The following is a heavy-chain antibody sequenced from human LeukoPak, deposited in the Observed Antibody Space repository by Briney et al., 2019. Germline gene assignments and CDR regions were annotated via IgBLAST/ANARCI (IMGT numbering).Heavy chain of an antibody. Sequence: GGSLRLSCAASGFTFSSYAMHWVRQAPGKGLEWVAVISYHGGNKYYADSVKGRFTISRDNSKNTLDLQMNSLRAEDTAVYYCARDLGSGYDYYFDYWGQGTLVTVSS. J-gene: IGHJ4*02. V-gene: IGHV3-30-3*01. CDR3: ARDLGSGYDYYFDY. CDR2: ISYHGGNK. D-gene: IGHD5-12*01. CDR1: GFTFSSYA.